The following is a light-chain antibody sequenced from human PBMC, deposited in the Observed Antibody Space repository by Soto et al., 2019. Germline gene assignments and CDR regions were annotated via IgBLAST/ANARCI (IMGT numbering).Light chain of an antibody. Sequence: IVLTQSPATLSLSPGERATLSCRASQSISSYLIWYQQKPGQAPRLLIYNVSNRATGIPDRFSGSGSGTDFTLTISRLQSEDFAVYYCQHYGNSPSTFGQGTKVDIK. CDR2: NVS. J-gene: IGKJ1*01. CDR1: QSISSY. V-gene: IGKV3-11*01. CDR3: QHYGNSPST.